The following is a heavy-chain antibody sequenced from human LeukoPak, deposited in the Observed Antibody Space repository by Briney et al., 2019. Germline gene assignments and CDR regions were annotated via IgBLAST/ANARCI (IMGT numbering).Heavy chain of an antibody. CDR2: IYYSGST. J-gene: IGHJ3*02. Sequence: ASEALSLTCTVSGGSISSYYWSWIRQPPGKGLEWIGYIYYSGSTNYNPSLKSRVTTSVDTSKNQFSLKLSSVTAADTAVYYCARHAIFGAVVIIPNAFDIWGLGTKVTVSS. CDR1: GGSISSYY. V-gene: IGHV4-59*08. CDR3: ARHAIFGAVVIIPNAFDI. D-gene: IGHD3-3*01.